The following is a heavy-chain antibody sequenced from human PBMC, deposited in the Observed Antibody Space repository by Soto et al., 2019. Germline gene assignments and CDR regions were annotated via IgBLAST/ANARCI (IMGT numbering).Heavy chain of an antibody. V-gene: IGHV4-4*07. J-gene: IGHJ3*01. CDR2: IYSSGST. CDR1: GGSIRRYY. D-gene: IGHD1-26*01. CDR3: AREGTNSGSFDV. Sequence: QVQLQESGPGLGKPPDTLSLTCTVSGGSIRRYYWSCIRQPAGKGLEWIGRIYSSGSTKYNPSLKSRVTISVATSTNKFALKLRSVTAADTAVYYCAREGTNSGSFDVWGQGTMVTVSS.